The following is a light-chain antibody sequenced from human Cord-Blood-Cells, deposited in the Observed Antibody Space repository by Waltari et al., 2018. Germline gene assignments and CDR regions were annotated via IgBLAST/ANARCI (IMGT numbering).Light chain of an antibody. CDR3: CSYAGSSTFVV. Sequence: QSALTQPASVSGSPGQSITISCTGTSGYVGSYNLVSWYQQHPGKAPKLMFYEGSKRPSGVSNRFSGSKSGNTASLTISGLQAEDEADYYCCSYAGSSTFVVFGGGTKLTVL. CDR1: SGYVGSYNL. CDR2: EGS. J-gene: IGLJ2*01. V-gene: IGLV2-23*03.